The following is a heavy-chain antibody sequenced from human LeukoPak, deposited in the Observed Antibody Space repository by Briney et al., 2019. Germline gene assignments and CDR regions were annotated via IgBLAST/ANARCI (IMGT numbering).Heavy chain of an antibody. CDR1: GGTFSSYA. CDR2: IFSIFGTA. D-gene: IGHD3-22*01. Sequence: KVSSKASGGTFSSYAISWARPAPGQGLGWMGGIFSIFGTANYPQNFQGRVTIITDEATSTAYMELSSLRSEDRVVYYCARGFRYDSSALTYYFDYWGEGSLVTVSS. V-gene: IGHV1-69*05. J-gene: IGHJ4*02. CDR3: ARGFRYDSSALTYYFDY.